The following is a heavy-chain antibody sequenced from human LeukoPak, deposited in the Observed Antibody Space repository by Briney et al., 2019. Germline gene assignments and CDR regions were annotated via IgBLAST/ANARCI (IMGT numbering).Heavy chain of an antibody. D-gene: IGHD6-19*01. Sequence: GGSLRLSCAASGFIFSTYSMNWVRQAPGKGLEWVSYISGTSNTIYYDDSVKGRFTVSRDNAKNSLYLQMNSLRAEDTAIYYCARDLGSYSSGWYMGFDYWGQGTLVTVSS. J-gene: IGHJ4*02. V-gene: IGHV3-48*01. CDR3: ARDLGSYSSGWYMGFDY. CDR2: ISGTSNTI. CDR1: GFIFSTYS.